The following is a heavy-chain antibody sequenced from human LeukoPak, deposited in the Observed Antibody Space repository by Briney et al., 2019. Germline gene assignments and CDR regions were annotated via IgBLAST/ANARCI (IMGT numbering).Heavy chain of an antibody. D-gene: IGHD4-17*01. CDR1: GYTFTSYG. Sequence: ASVKVSCKASGYTFTSYGISWVRQAPGQGLEWMGWISAYNGNTNYAQKLQGRVTMTTDTSTSTAYMELSSLRSEDTAVYYCASYYGDYTLGYYYYYMDVWGKGTTVTVSS. CDR2: ISAYNGNT. V-gene: IGHV1-18*01. CDR3: ASYYGDYTLGYYYYYMDV. J-gene: IGHJ6*03.